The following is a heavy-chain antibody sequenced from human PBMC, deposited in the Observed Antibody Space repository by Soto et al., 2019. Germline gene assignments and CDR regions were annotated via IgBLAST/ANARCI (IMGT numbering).Heavy chain of an antibody. CDR3: ARPSPTQYSSSSAGGDY. J-gene: IGHJ4*02. CDR2: INHSGST. D-gene: IGHD6-13*01. Sequence: QVQLQQWGAGLLKPSETLSLTCAVYGGSFSGYYWSWIRQPPGKGLEWIGEINHSGSTNYNPSLKSRVTISVDTSKNQFSLKLSSVTAADTAVYYCARPSPTQYSSSSAGGDYWGQGTLVTVSS. V-gene: IGHV4-34*01. CDR1: GGSFSGYY.